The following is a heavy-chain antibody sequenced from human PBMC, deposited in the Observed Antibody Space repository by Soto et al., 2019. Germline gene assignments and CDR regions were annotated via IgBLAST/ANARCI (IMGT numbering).Heavy chain of an antibody. CDR2: INHSGST. J-gene: IGHJ6*02. D-gene: IGHD6-6*01. CDR1: GGSFSGYY. Sequence: SETLSLTCAVYGGSFSGYYWSWIRQPPGKGLEWIGEINHSGSTNYNPSLKSRVTISVDTSKNQFSLKLSSVTAADTALYYCAKDMYSSSSYGMDVWGQGTTVTVSS. V-gene: IGHV4-34*01. CDR3: AKDMYSSSSYGMDV.